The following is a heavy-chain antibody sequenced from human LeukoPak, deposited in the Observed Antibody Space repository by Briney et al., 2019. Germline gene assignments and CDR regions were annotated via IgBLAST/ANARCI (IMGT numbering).Heavy chain of an antibody. CDR2: IHHSGST. D-gene: IGHD6-25*01. CDR1: GGSFSGYY. V-gene: IGHV4-34*01. J-gene: IGHJ4*02. CDR3: ARGGPHYLARLDPFDF. Sequence: SETLSLTCAVYGGSFSGYYWTWIRQPPGRGLEWIGEIHHSGSTNYDPSLKSRVTISVDTSRNQFSLKLSSVTAADTAVYYCARGGPHYLARLDPFDFWGQGTLVTVSS.